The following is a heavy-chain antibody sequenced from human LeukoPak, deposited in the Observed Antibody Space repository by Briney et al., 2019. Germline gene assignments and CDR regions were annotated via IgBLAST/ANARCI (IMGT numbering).Heavy chain of an antibody. CDR1: GFTFSDYY. CDR3: ATLGENGFDI. D-gene: IGHD3-16*01. J-gene: IGHJ3*02. CDR2: ISGGSGFT. V-gene: IGHV3-11*06. Sequence: PGGSLRLSCVASGFTFSDYYMTWIRQAPGQGLEWLSYISGGSGFTKYADSVKGRFTISRDNAKNSLYLQMNSLRAEDTAVYYCATLGENGFDIWGQGTMVTVSS.